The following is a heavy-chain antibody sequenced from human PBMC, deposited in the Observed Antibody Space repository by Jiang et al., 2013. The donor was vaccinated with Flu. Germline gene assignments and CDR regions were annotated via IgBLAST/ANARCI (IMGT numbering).Heavy chain of an antibody. J-gene: IGHJ4*02. Sequence: GQGLEWMGWISPYNGYTNYAQKLQGRVTLLTDTSTSTAYMELRSLRSDDTAVYYCARVSGGAPVYYFDYWGQGALVTVSS. CDR3: ARVSGGAPVYYFDY. V-gene: IGHV1-18*01. CDR2: ISPYNGYT. D-gene: IGHD2-8*02.